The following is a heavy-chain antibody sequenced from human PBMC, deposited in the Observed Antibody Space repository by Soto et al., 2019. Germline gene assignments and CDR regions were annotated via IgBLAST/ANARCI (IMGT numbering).Heavy chain of an antibody. Sequence: SETPSLTCVVYGGSIGSSNWWSGVRQPPGKGLEWIGEIYHSGRTNYNPSLKSRVTISLDKSKNQFSLKLSSVTAADTAVYYCARLRTYDLMTAPDYWGQGTLVT. D-gene: IGHD3-9*01. J-gene: IGHJ4*02. CDR3: ARLRTYDLMTAPDY. CDR2: IYHSGRT. CDR1: GGSIGSSNW. V-gene: IGHV4-4*02.